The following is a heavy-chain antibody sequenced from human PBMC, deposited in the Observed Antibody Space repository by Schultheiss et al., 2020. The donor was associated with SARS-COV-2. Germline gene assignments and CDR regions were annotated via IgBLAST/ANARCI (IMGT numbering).Heavy chain of an antibody. J-gene: IGHJ4*02. D-gene: IGHD5-12*01. CDR1: GYTFTSYY. CDR3: ATPHSGYDPFDY. V-gene: IGHV1-2*06. CDR2: INPNSGGT. Sequence: ASVKVSCKASGYTFTSYYMHWVRQAPGQGLEWMGRINPNSGGTNYAQKFQGRVTMTEDTSTDTAYMELSSLRSEDTAVYYCATPHSGYDPFDYWGQGTLVTVSS.